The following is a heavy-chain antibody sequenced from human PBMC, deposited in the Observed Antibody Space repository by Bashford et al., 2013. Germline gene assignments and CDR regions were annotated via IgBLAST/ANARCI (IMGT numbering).Heavy chain of an antibody. CDR1: GGSISSSSYY. Sequence: SETLSLTCTVSGGSISSSSYYWGWIRQPPGKGLEWIGSIYYSGSTYYNPSLKSRVTISVDTSKNQFSLKLSSVTAADTAVYYCARDAFPSYGDYPTGWFDPWGLGTLVTVSS. CDR3: ARDAFPSYGDYPTGWFDP. CDR2: IYYSGST. D-gene: IGHD4-17*01. V-gene: IGHV4-39*02. J-gene: IGHJ5*02.